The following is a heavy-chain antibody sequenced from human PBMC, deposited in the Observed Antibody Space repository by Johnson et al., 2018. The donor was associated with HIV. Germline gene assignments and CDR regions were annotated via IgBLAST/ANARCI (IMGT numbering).Heavy chain of an antibody. CDR2: IKQDGSEK. Sequence: VQLVESGGGVVQPGRSLRLSCAASGFTFSSYWMSWVRQAPGKGLEWVANIKQDGSEKYDVDSVKGRFTISRDNAKNSLYLQRNSLRAEDTAVYYCAREVRRWLQFDAFDIWGQGTMVTVSS. J-gene: IGHJ3*02. D-gene: IGHD5-24*01. V-gene: IGHV3-7*01. CDR1: GFTFSSYW. CDR3: AREVRRWLQFDAFDI.